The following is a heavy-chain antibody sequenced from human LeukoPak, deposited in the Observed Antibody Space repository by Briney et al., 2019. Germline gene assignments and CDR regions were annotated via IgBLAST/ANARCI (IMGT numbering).Heavy chain of an antibody. J-gene: IGHJ5*02. D-gene: IGHD6-6*01. CDR3: ARASSSSRDWFDP. Sequence: ASVNVSCKASGGTFSSYAISWVRQAPGQGLEWMGWMNPNSGNTGYAQKFQGRVTITRNTSISTAYMELSSLRSEDTAVYYCARASSSSRDWFDPWGQGTLVTVSS. CDR1: GGTFSSYA. CDR2: MNPNSGNT. V-gene: IGHV1-8*03.